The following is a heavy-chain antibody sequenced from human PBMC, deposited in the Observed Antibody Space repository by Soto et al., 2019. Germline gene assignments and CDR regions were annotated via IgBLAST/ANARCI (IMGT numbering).Heavy chain of an antibody. J-gene: IGHJ4*02. CDR2: IFYSGST. CDR1: GGSINSGGYY. V-gene: IGHV4-31*03. Sequence: QVQLQESGPGLVKPSQTLSLICTVSGGSINSGGYYWNWIRQHPWKGPGWIRYIFYSGSTYYTPSLWSRVTVSADTSENQSALERSCVTAAYTAVYFCARGYRQSGYSSRWVFDYWGQRTLVNVSS. D-gene: IGHD6-13*01. CDR3: ARGYRQSGYSSRWVFDY.